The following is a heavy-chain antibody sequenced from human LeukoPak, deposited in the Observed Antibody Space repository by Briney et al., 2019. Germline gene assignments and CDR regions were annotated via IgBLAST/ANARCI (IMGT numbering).Heavy chain of an antibody. V-gene: IGHV3-23*01. CDR3: AKDGSYYNFDY. CDR1: GFPFSNAW. CDR2: ISGSGGST. J-gene: IGHJ4*02. Sequence: GGSLRLSCAASGFPFSNAWMNWVRQAPGKGLEWVSVISGSGGSTDYADSVKGRFTNSRDNSKNTLYLQMNSLRAEDTAVYYCAKDGSYYNFDYWGQGTLVTVSS. D-gene: IGHD1-26*01.